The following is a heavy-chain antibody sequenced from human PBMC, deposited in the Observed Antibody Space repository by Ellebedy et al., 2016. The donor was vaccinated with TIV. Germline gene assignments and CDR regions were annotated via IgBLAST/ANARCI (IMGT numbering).Heavy chain of an antibody. CDR1: GFSVSSND. D-gene: IGHD6-6*01. J-gene: IGHJ4*02. CDR3: AVQGPAACQAD. Sequence: GESLKISCAASGFSVSSNDMSWVRQAPGKGLEWISLIYSGGYDGDSRYYADSVRGRFTMSRDTSKNTLYLQMNSLRTEDTAVYYCAVQGPAACQADWGQGTLVTVSS. CDR2: IYSGGYDGDSR. V-gene: IGHV3-53*01.